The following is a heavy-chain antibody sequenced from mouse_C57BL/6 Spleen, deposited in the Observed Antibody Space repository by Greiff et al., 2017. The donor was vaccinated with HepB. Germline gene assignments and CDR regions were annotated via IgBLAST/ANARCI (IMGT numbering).Heavy chain of an antibody. Sequence: EVQVVESEGGLVQPGSSMKLSCTASGFTFSDYYMAWVRQVPEKGLEWVANINYDGSSTYYLDSLKSRFIISRDNAKNILYLQMSSLKSEDTATYYCCMAYYAMDYWGQGTSVTVSS. D-gene: IGHD2-10*02. V-gene: IGHV5-16*01. CDR3: CMAYYAMDY. J-gene: IGHJ4*01. CDR1: GFTFSDYY. CDR2: INYDGSST.